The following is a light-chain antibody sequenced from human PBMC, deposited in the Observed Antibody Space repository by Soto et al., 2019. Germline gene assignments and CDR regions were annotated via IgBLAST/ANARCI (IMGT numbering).Light chain of an antibody. CDR1: QSVSSN. CDR2: GAS. CDR3: HQYNNWPPWT. J-gene: IGKJ1*01. V-gene: IGKV3-15*01. Sequence: DIVMTQSPATLSVSPGARATLSCRASQSVSSNLAWYQQKPGQAPRILIYGASTRATGIPDRFSGSGSGTEFTLTISSLQSEEFAVYYCHQYNNWPPWTFGQGTKVEIK.